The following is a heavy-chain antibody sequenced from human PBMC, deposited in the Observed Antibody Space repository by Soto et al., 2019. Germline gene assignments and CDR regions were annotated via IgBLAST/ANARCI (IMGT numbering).Heavy chain of an antibody. Sequence: PGGSLRLSCAASGFTFSSYAMSWVRQAPGKGQEWVSAISGSGGSTYYADSVKGRFTISRDNSKNTLYLQMNSLRAEDTAVYYCAKDFTRSRYCGGDCYAGWGQGTTVTVSS. V-gene: IGHV3-23*01. CDR1: GFTFSSYA. CDR2: ISGSGGST. J-gene: IGHJ6*02. CDR3: AKDFTRSRYCGGDCYAG. D-gene: IGHD2-21*02.